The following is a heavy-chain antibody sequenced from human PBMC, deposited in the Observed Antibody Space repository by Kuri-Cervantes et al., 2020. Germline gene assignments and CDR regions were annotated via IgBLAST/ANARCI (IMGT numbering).Heavy chain of an antibody. D-gene: IGHD6-19*01. V-gene: IGHV3-30*02. CDR1: GFTFSSYG. Sequence: GGSLRLSCAASGFTFSSYGMHWVRQAPGKGLEWVAFIQYDGSNKYYADSVKGRFTISRDNAKNSLYLQMNSLRAEDTALYYCARVNVGYSSGWSVDYWGQGTLVTVSS. CDR3: ARVNVGYSSGWSVDY. CDR2: IQYDGSNK. J-gene: IGHJ4*02.